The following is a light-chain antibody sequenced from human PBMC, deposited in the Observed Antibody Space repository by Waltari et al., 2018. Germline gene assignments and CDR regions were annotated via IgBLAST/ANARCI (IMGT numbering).Light chain of an antibody. J-gene: IGLJ3*02. CDR1: TSNTGAGYA. Sequence: QSVLTQPPSVSGAPGLRVTLSCTGRTSNTGAGYAVQWYQQFPGRAPRILIYANTYRPSGVPDRFSATKSGSSASLAITGLQAEDEADYYCQSYDKILSAWVFGGGTKVTVL. CDR2: ANT. V-gene: IGLV1-40*01. CDR3: QSYDKILSAWV.